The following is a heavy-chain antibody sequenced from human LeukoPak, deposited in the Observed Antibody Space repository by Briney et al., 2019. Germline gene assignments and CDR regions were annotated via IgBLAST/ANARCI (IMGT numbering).Heavy chain of an antibody. J-gene: IGHJ4*02. CDR3: AKDPTLEYSSSSDLSFDY. CDR2: IRYDGSNK. V-gene: IGHV3-30*02. CDR1: GFTFSSYG. Sequence: GGSLRLSCAASGFTFSSYGMHWVRQAPGKGLEWVAFIRYDGSNKYYADSVKGRFTISRDNSKNTLYLQMNSLRAEDTAVYYCAKDPTLEYSSSSDLSFDYWGQGTLVTVSS. D-gene: IGHD6-6*01.